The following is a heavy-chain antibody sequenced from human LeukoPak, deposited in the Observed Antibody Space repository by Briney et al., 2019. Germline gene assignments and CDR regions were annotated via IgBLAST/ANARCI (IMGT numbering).Heavy chain of an antibody. J-gene: IGHJ3*02. CDR3: ARVPDYGDYRDGAFDI. V-gene: IGHV1-69*02. Sequence: SVKVSCXASGGTFSSYTISWVRQAPGQGLVWMGRIIPILGIANYAQKFQGRVTITADKSTSTAYMELSSLRSEDTAVYYCARVPDYGDYRDGAFDIWGQGTMVTVSS. CDR1: GGTFSSYT. CDR2: IIPILGIA. D-gene: IGHD4-17*01.